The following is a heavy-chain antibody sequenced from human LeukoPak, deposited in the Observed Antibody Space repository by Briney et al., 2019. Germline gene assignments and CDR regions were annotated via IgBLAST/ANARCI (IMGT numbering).Heavy chain of an antibody. Sequence: GGSLRLSCAASGFTFSSYSMNWVRQAPGKGLEWVSSISSSSSYIYYADSVKGRFTISRDNAKNSLYLQMNGLRAEDTAVYYCARAETVTADFDYWGQGTLVTVSS. CDR1: GFTFSSYS. CDR3: ARAETVTADFDY. CDR2: ISSSSSYI. J-gene: IGHJ4*02. V-gene: IGHV3-21*01. D-gene: IGHD4-17*01.